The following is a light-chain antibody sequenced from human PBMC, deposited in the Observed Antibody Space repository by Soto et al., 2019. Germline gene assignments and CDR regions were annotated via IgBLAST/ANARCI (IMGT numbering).Light chain of an antibody. CDR2: GAS. V-gene: IGKV3-20*01. J-gene: IGKJ4*01. Sequence: EIVLTQSPDTLSLSRGERATLCCRASQSISSTQLLWYQQKPGQAPTLLIFGASSRATGIPDRFSGSGSGTDFTLTISGLQPEDFAVYYCQQYNNWPPLTFGGGTKVDI. CDR1: QSISSTQ. CDR3: QQYNNWPPLT.